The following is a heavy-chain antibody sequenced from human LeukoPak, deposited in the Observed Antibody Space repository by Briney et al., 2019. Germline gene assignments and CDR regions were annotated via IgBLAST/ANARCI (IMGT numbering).Heavy chain of an antibody. Sequence: GRSLRLSCAASGFTFSSYAMHWVRQAPGKGLEWVAVISYDGSNKYYADSVKGRFTISRDNSKNTLYLQMNSLRAEDTAVYYCAKAVVYYDFWSGHKTYYFDYWGQGTLVTVSS. D-gene: IGHD3-3*01. V-gene: IGHV3-30-3*01. CDR2: ISYDGSNK. CDR3: AKAVVYYDFWSGHKTYYFDY. J-gene: IGHJ4*02. CDR1: GFTFSSYA.